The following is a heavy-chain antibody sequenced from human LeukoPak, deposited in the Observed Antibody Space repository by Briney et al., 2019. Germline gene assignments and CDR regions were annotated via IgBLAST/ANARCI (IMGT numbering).Heavy chain of an antibody. V-gene: IGHV3-30-3*01. CDR3: ARDHCSSTSCYGYHYYYGMHV. J-gene: IGHJ6*02. CDR1: GFTFSSYA. D-gene: IGHD2-2*01. Sequence: GRSLRLSCAASGFTFSSYAMHWVRQAPGKGLEWVAVISYDGSNKYYADSVKGRFTISRDNSKNTLYLQMNSLRAEDTAVYYCARDHCSSTSCYGYHYYYGMHVWGQGTTVTVSS. CDR2: ISYDGSNK.